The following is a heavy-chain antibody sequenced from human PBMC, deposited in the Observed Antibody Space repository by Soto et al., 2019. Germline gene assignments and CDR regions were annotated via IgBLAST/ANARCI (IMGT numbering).Heavy chain of an antibody. CDR3: ARDPSEGSYYVFDY. V-gene: IGHV3-33*01. CDR2: IWDDGRNK. D-gene: IGHD3-10*01. J-gene: IGHJ4*02. CDR1: GFTFGSFG. Sequence: GGSLRLSCAASGFTFGSFGMHWVRQAPGKGLEWVAVIWDDGRNKYYADSVKGRFTISRDNFKNTLYLQMSSLRAEDTAVYYCARDPSEGSYYVFDYWGQGALVTV.